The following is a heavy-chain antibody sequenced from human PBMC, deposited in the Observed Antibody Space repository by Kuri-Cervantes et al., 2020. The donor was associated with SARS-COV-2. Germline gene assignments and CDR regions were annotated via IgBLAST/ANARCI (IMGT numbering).Heavy chain of an antibody. CDR3: ARHRKRITIFGVVEDWFDP. CDR1: GGSFSGYY. D-gene: IGHD3-3*01. J-gene: IGHJ5*02. CDR2: INHSGST. V-gene: IGHV4-34*01. Sequence: ESLKISCAVYGGSFSGYYWSWIRQPPGKGLEWIGEINHSGSTNYNPSLKSRVTISVDTSKNQFSLKLSSVTAADTAVYYCARHRKRITIFGVVEDWFDPWGQGTLVTVSS.